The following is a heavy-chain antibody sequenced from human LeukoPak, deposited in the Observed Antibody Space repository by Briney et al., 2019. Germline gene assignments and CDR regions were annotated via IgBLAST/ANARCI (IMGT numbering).Heavy chain of an antibody. CDR2: ISWNSGSI. Sequence: SLRLSCPASGFTFDDYAIHWVRQAPGKGLDWVSGISWNSGSIGYADSVKGRFTISIDNAKNSLYLQMNSLRAEDMALYYCAKDLDIVATGAFDYWGQGTLVTVSS. CDR3: AKDLDIVATGAFDY. J-gene: IGHJ4*02. D-gene: IGHD5-12*01. CDR1: GFTFDDYA. V-gene: IGHV3-9*03.